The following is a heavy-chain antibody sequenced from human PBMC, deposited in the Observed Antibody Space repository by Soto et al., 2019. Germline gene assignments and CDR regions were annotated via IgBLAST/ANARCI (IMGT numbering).Heavy chain of an antibody. CDR3: SDQIATGH. Sequence: QVQLVESGGGVVQPGRSLRLSCEASGFTFSSYGMHWVRQAPGKGLEWVAVISYDGNTKYYSDSVKGRFTISRDNSKNTLYLQWISLRTDDTAVYYCSDQIATGHWGRGTLVTVSA. V-gene: IGHV3-30*03. CDR1: GFTFSSYG. D-gene: IGHD3-22*01. J-gene: IGHJ4*02. CDR2: ISYDGNTK.